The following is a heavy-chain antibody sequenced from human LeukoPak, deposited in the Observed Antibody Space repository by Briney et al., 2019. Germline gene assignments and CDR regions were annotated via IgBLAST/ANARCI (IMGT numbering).Heavy chain of an antibody. Sequence: GGSLRLSCAASGFVVGSNYMSWVRQAPGKGLEWVSVIYSGGSTYYADSVKGRFTISRHNSKNTLYLQMNSLRAEDTAVYYCARVGYGSGSYLDYWGQGTLVTVSS. V-gene: IGHV3-53*04. D-gene: IGHD3-10*01. CDR1: GFVVGSNY. J-gene: IGHJ4*02. CDR3: ARVGYGSGSYLDY. CDR2: IYSGGST.